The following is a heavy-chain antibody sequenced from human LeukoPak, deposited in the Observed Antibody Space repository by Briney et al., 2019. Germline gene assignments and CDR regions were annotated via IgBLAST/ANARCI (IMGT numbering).Heavy chain of an antibody. CDR1: GGSISSYY. J-gene: IGHJ2*01. CDR2: IYYSGST. V-gene: IGHV4-59*12. Sequence: SETLSLTCTVSGGSISSYYWSWIRQPPGKGLEWIGYIYYSGSTNYNPSLKSRVTISIDTSKNQFSLKLTSVTAADTAVYYCASNRVGKGEWGSPYWYFDLWGRGTLVTVSS. D-gene: IGHD7-27*01. CDR3: ASNRVGKGEWGSPYWYFDL.